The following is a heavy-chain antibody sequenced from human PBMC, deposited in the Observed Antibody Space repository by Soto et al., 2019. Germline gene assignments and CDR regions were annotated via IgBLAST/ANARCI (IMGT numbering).Heavy chain of an antibody. V-gene: IGHV1-69*13. CDR3: ARDTGANTGKYYYGMDV. D-gene: IGHD1-26*01. Sequence: SVKVSCKASGGTFSSYAISWVRQAPGQGLEWMGGIIPIFGTANYAQKFQGRVTITADESTSTAYMELSSLRSEDTAVYYCARDTGANTGKYYYGMDVWGQVTTVTVSS. CDR1: GGTFSSYA. J-gene: IGHJ6*02. CDR2: IIPIFGTA.